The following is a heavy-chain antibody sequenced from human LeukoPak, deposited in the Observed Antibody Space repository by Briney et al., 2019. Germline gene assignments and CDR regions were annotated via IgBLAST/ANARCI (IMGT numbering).Heavy chain of an antibody. J-gene: IGHJ4*02. CDR2: ISAYNGNT. V-gene: IGHV1-18*04. D-gene: IGHD6-19*01. CDR1: GYTFTGYY. CDR3: ARDRIRSQWLVTPGFDY. Sequence: GASVKVSCKASGYTFTGYYMHWVRQAPGQGLEWMGWISAYNGNTNYAQKLQGRVTMTTDTSTSTAYMELRSLRSDDTAVYYCARDRIRSQWLVTPGFDYWGQGTLVTVSS.